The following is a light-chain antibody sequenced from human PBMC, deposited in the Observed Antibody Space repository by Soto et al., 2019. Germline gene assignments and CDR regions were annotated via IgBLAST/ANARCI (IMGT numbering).Light chain of an antibody. J-gene: IGLJ2*01. CDR1: SSDVGSYDL. V-gene: IGLV2-23*01. CDR2: EAT. Sequence: QSVLTQPASVSGSPGQSITISCTGTSSDVGSYDLVSWYQQHPGKAPKLVIYEATQRASGISDRFSGSESGITASLTISGLQAEDEADFYCSKERANTHVVFGGGTKLTVL. CDR3: SKERANTHVV.